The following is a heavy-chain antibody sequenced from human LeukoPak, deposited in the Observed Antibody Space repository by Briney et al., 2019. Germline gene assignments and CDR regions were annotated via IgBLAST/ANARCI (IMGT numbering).Heavy chain of an antibody. Sequence: GGSLRLSCAASGFTFDDYAMHWVRQAPGKGLEWVSGISGSGGSAYYADSVKGRITISRENAKNTLYVQMKRQREEDRGVYYCAKGGRITMLRGVRPDHYFDYWGQGTLVTVSS. CDR1: GFTFDDYA. D-gene: IGHD3-10*01. V-gene: IGHV3-23*01. CDR3: AKGGRITMLRGVRPDHYFDY. CDR2: ISGSGGSA. J-gene: IGHJ4*02.